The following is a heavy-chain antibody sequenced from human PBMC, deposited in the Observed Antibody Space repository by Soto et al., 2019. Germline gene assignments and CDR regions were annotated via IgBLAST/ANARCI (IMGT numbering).Heavy chain of an antibody. J-gene: IGHJ1*01. V-gene: IGHV1-46*01. CDR3: AGETECGSGGSCYPYFQH. Sequence: ASVKVSCKSSGYTFTSYYMHWVRQAPGQGLEWMGIINPSGGSTSYAQKFQGRVTMTRDTSTSTVYMELSSLRSEDTAVYYCAGETECGSGGSCYPYFQHWGQGTLVTVSS. CDR1: GYTFTSYY. CDR2: INPSGGST. D-gene: IGHD2-15*01.